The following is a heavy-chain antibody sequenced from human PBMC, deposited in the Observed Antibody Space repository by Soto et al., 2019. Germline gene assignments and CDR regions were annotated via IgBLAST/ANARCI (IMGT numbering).Heavy chain of an antibody. CDR1: GYTFTNYA. CDR2: ISAYNGNT. CDR3: ARESRYCSGGSCYFLPGIDY. Sequence: ASVKVSCKASGYTFTNYAISWVRQAPGQGLEWMGWISAYNGNTNYAQKLQGRVTMTTDTSTSTAYMELRSLRSEDTAVYYCARESRYCSGGSCYFLPGIDYWGQGTLVTVSS. V-gene: IGHV1-18*01. D-gene: IGHD2-15*01. J-gene: IGHJ4*02.